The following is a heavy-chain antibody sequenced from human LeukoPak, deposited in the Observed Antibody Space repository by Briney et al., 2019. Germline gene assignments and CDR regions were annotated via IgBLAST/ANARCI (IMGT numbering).Heavy chain of an antibody. Sequence: PGGSLRLFCAASGFTFSTYWMSWVRQTPGKGLEWVANIKEDGSRLYYVDSVKGRFTISRDNAKNSLYLQMNSLRVEDTAVYYCARDGGGYDSWGQGTLVTVSS. CDR2: IKEDGSRL. CDR3: ARDGGGYDS. V-gene: IGHV3-7*01. D-gene: IGHD5-24*01. J-gene: IGHJ5*01. CDR1: GFTFSTYW.